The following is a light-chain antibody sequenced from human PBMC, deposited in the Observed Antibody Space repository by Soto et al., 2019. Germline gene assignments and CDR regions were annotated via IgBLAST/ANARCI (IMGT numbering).Light chain of an antibody. J-gene: IGKJ1*01. CDR1: QSVSSSY. CDR3: QQYGSSPRT. V-gene: IGKV3-20*01. CDR2: GAS. Sequence: EIVLTQSPGTLSLSPGERATLSCRASQSVSSSYLAWYQQKPGQAPRLLIYGASSRATGIPHRFSGSGSGTDFPLTISRLEPEDFAVYYCQQYGSSPRTFGQGTKVEIK.